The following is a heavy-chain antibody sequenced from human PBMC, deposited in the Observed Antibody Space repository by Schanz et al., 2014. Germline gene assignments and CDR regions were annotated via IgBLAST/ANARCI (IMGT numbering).Heavy chain of an antibody. V-gene: IGHV1-46*01. CDR2: INPSGGST. J-gene: IGHJ3*02. Sequence: QVQLVQSGAEVKKPGASVKVSCKASGYTFTRYYIHWVRQAPGQGLEWMGIINPSGGSTTYAQKFQGRVTMTSDTSISTAYMEMSRLISDDTAVYYCAREMLDIVATMDDDAFDIWGQGTMVTVSS. CDR1: GYTFTRYY. D-gene: IGHD5-12*01. CDR3: AREMLDIVATMDDDAFDI.